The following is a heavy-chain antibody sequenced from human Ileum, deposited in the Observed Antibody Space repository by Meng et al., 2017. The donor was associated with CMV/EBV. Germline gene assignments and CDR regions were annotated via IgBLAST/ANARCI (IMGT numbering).Heavy chain of an antibody. CDR3: VRASITMIDY. CDR1: GDSISSGDYF. V-gene: IGHV4-39*07. Sequence: RGSGPGRVKPSATLFLTCTVSGDSISSGDYFWGWIRQPPKGLEWVASITYSGTTYYNPSLKSRVTMSVDTSKNQFSLKLNSVTAADTAVYYCVRASITMIDYWGQGTLVTVSS. CDR2: ITYSGTT. J-gene: IGHJ4*02. D-gene: IGHD3-22*01.